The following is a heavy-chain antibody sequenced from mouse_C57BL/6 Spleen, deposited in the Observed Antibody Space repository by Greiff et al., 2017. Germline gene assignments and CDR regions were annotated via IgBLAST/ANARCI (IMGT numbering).Heavy chain of an antibody. D-gene: IGHD4-1*01. Sequence: QVQLQQSGAELVKPGASVKLSCKASGYTFTSYDMNWVKQRPGQGLEWIGWIDPRAGSTNYNEKFKGKATLTVDTSSSTAYMGLHSLTSEDSAVYFGARDWVFADWGKGTMVTVSA. CDR3: ARDWVFAD. CDR1: GYTFTSYD. J-gene: IGHJ3*01. CDR2: IDPRAGST. V-gene: IGHV1-85*01.